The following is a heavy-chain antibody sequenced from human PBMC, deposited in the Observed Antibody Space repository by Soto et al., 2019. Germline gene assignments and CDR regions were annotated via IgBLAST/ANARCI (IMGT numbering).Heavy chain of an antibody. CDR3: ARDNDVVVVAAAPACGY. J-gene: IGHJ4*02. V-gene: IGHV1-3*01. Sequence: ASVKVSCKASGYTFTSYAMHWVRQAPGQRLEWMGWINAGNGNTKYSQKFQGRVTITRDTSASTAYMELSSLRSEDTAVYYCARDNDVVVVAAAPACGYWGQGTLVTVSS. CDR1: GYTFTSYA. CDR2: INAGNGNT. D-gene: IGHD2-15*01.